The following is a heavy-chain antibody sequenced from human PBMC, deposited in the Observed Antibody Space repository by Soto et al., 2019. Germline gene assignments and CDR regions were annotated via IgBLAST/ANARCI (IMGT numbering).Heavy chain of an antibody. J-gene: IGHJ4*02. D-gene: IGHD3-9*01. V-gene: IGHV3-15*07. CDR2: IKSKTDGGTT. CDR3: TTDLCFDDWLLCSAGFDY. Sequence: GGSLRLSCAASGFTFSNAWMNWVRQAPGKGLEWVGRIKSKTDGGTTDYAAPVKGRFTISRDDSKNTLYLQMNSLKTEDTAVYYCTTDLCFDDWLLCSAGFDYWGQGTLVTVSS. CDR1: GFTFSNAW.